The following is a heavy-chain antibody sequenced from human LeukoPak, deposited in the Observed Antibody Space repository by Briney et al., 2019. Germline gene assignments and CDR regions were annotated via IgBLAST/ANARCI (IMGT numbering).Heavy chain of an antibody. CDR1: GFTFSTYG. CDR2: IWYDGSNK. Sequence: GGSLRLSCAASGFTFSTYGMHWVRQAPGKGLEWVALIWYDGSNKYYADSVKGRFTISRDNSKNTLYLQMNSLRAEDTAVYYCAKPQSDSSGYYPFDYWGQGTLVTVSS. V-gene: IGHV3-30*02. J-gene: IGHJ4*02. CDR3: AKPQSDSSGYYPFDY. D-gene: IGHD3-22*01.